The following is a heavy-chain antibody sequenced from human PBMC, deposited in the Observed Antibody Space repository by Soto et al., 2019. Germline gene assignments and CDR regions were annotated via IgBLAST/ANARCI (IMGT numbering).Heavy chain of an antibody. D-gene: IGHD1-7*01. V-gene: IGHV3-72*01. CDR2: SRNKAKSYTT. Sequence: EVQLVESGGVLVQPGGSLRLSCVASGLTFSDHYMDWVHQAPGKALEWVGRSRNKAKSYTTDYAVSVKGRFTISRDDSKSSVYLQMNSLETEDTAVYNCVRAARSGTTHFDYWGQRTLVTVSS. CDR1: GLTFSDHY. J-gene: IGHJ4*02. CDR3: VRAARSGTTHFDY.